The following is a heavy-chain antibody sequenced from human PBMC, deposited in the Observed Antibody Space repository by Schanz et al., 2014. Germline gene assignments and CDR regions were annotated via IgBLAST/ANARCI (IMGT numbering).Heavy chain of an antibody. J-gene: IGHJ4*02. CDR1: GFTFFGSFA. CDR2: MSGSGSTA. CDR3: ARGPIPIQGVPMDF. V-gene: IGHV3-23*04. D-gene: IGHD3-10*01. Sequence: EVQLVESGGGVVRPGGSLRLSCVASGFTFFGSFAMSWVRQAPGKGLEWVSGMSGSGSTADYADSVKGRFTISRDNSKDTLYLQMSGLTPEDTAVYYCARGPIPIQGVPMDFWGQGTLVTVSS.